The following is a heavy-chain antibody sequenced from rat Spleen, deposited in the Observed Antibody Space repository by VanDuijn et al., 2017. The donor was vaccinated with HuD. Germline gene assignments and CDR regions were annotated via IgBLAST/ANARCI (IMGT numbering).Heavy chain of an antibody. J-gene: IGHJ2*01. D-gene: IGHD1-10*01. CDR3: ARDNTYKAY. CDR1: FYSITSSYR. CDR2: IDSAGST. V-gene: IGHV3-3*01. Sequence: EVQLQESGPGLVKPSQSLSLTCSVTFYSITSSYRWSWIRKFPGNKLEWMGYIDSAGSTNYNPSLKSRISITRDTSKNQFFLQVNSVTTEDTATYYCARDNTYKAYWGPGVMVTVSS.